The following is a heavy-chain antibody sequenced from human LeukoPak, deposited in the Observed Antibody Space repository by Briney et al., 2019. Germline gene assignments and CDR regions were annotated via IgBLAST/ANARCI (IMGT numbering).Heavy chain of an antibody. J-gene: IGHJ5*02. CDR1: GGSFSGYY. Sequence: SETLSLTCAVYGGSFSGYYWSWIRQPPGKGLEWIGEINHSGSTNYNPSLKSRVTISVDTSKNQFSLKLCSVTAADTAVYYCARDRRRIQLWFSNWFDPWGQGTLVTVSS. V-gene: IGHV4-34*01. CDR3: ARDRRRIQLWFSNWFDP. CDR2: INHSGST. D-gene: IGHD5-18*01.